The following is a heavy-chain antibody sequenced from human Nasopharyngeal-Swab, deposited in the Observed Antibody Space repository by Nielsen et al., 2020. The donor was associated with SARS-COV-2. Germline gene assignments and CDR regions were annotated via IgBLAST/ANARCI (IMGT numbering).Heavy chain of an antibody. Sequence: GALKISCAASGFTFSSYSMNWVRQAPGKGLEWVSSISSSSSYIYYADSVKGRFTISRDNAKNSLYLQMNSLRAEDTAVYYCARSLRGSSLHYWGQGTLVTVSS. CDR3: ARSLRGSSLHY. D-gene: IGHD6-6*01. J-gene: IGHJ4*02. V-gene: IGHV3-21*01. CDR2: ISSSSSYI. CDR1: GFTFSSYS.